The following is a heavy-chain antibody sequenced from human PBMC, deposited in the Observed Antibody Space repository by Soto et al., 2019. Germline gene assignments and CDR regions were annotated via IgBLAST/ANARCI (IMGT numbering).Heavy chain of an antibody. V-gene: IGHV1-3*01. CDR1: GYTFTTYA. J-gene: IGHJ6*02. CDR3: GRSVVGATGEILYNAMDV. D-gene: IGHD1-26*01. CDR2: INPASGHT. Sequence: ASVKVSCKASGYTFTTYALHWVRQAPGQRPEWMGWINPASGHTKYSKRFQDRVTITRDTSASTGYMELSSLRSEDTAVYYCGRSVVGATGEILYNAMDVWGQGTTVTVSS.